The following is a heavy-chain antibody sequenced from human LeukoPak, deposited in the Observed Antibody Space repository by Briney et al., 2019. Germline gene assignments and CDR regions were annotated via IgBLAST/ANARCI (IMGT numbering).Heavy chain of an antibody. CDR3: AGTQWLSNNWFDP. J-gene: IGHJ5*02. D-gene: IGHD6-19*01. CDR2: IYYSGST. Sequence: SETLSLTCTVSGGSISSSSYYWGWIRQPPGKGLEWIGSIYYSGSTYYNPSLKSLVTISVDTSKNQFSLKLSSVTAADTAVYYCAGTQWLSNNWFDPWGQGTLVTVSS. CDR1: GGSISSSSYY. V-gene: IGHV4-39*01.